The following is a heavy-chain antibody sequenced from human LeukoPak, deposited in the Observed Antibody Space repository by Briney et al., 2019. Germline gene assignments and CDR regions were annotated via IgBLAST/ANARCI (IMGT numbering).Heavy chain of an antibody. CDR1: GGSISSYY. CDR2: IYYSGST. D-gene: IGHD1-26*01. V-gene: IGHV4-59*08. Sequence: SETLSLTCTVSGGSISSYYWTWIRQPPGKGLEWIGYIYYSGSTNYNPSLKSRVTISVDTSKNQLFLKLSSVTAADTAVYYCARHAGSRLYYFDYWGQGTLVTVSS. J-gene: IGHJ4*02. CDR3: ARHAGSRLYYFDY.